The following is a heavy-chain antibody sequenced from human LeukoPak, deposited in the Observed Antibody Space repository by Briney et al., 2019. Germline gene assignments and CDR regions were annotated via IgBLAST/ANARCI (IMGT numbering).Heavy chain of an antibody. CDR3: AKDRGYCSGGSCYYYYYGMDV. V-gene: IGHV3-43*02. D-gene: IGHD2-15*01. J-gene: IGHJ6*02. Sequence: PGGSLRLSCAASGFTFDDYVMHWVRQAPGKGLEWVSLISGNGGSTYYADSVKGRFTISRDNSKNSLYLQMNSLRTEDTALYYCAKDRGYCSGGSCYYYYYGMDVWGQGTTVTVSS. CDR1: GFTFDDYV. CDR2: ISGNGGST.